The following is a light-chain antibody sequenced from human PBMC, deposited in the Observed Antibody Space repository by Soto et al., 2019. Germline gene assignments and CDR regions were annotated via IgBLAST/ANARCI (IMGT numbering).Light chain of an antibody. CDR1: QSISSW. V-gene: IGKV1-5*03. CDR3: QQYNSHLYT. J-gene: IGKJ2*01. CDR2: KAS. Sequence: DIQMTQSPSTLSASVGDRVTITCRASQSISSWLAWYQQKPGKAPKLLIYKASSLESGVPSRFSGSGSGTEFTLTISSLQPDDFATYYCQQYNSHLYTFGQGTELEIK.